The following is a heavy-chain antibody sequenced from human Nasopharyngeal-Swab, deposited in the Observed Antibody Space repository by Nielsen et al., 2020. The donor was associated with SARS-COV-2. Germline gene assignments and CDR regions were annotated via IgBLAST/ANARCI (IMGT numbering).Heavy chain of an antibody. V-gene: IGHV3-23*01. J-gene: IGHJ6*02. D-gene: IGHD3-16*01. CDR1: GFTFSSYT. CDR3: AKDGVRLIGIDV. CDR2: ITGSGDAT. Sequence: GESLNISCGASGFTFSSYTMSWVRQAPGRGLEWVSAITGSGDATNYADSVRGRFTISRDNSKSTLYLQMNSLRAEDTAEYFCAKDGVRLIGIDVWGQGTTVTVSS.